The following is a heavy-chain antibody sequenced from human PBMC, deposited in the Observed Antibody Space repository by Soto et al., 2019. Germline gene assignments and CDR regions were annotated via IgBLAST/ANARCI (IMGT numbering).Heavy chain of an antibody. CDR2: IYWDDDK. D-gene: IGHD6-19*01. Sequence: QITLKESGPTLVKPTQTLTLTCTFSGFSLSSTRVAVGWIRQPPGKALEWLALIYWDDDKRYSPFLKSRLTITKDTSKNQVVLTMTNMAPVDTATYYCAHSVVAGLGYYFDYWGQRTLVTVSS. CDR3: AHSVVAGLGYYFDY. J-gene: IGHJ4*02. CDR1: GFSLSSTRVA. V-gene: IGHV2-5*02.